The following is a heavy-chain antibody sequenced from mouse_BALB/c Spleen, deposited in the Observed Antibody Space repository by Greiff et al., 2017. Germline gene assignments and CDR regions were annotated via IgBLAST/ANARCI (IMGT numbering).Heavy chain of an antibody. Sequence: VQLQQSGGGLVKPGGSLKLSCAASGFAFSSYDMSWVRQTPEKRLEWVAYISSGGGSTYYPDTVKGRFTISRDNAKNTLYLQMSSLKSEDTAMYYCARHNPYYGYAMDYWGQGTSVTVSS. CDR1: GFAFSSYD. J-gene: IGHJ4*01. D-gene: IGHD1-1*01. CDR3: ARHNPYYGYAMDY. CDR2: ISSGGGST. V-gene: IGHV5-12-1*01.